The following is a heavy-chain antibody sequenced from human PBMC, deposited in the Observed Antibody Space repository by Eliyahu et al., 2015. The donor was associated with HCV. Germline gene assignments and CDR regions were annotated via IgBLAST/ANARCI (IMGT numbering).Heavy chain of an antibody. CDR3: VRDCTGNVCYYFEH. CDR2: ISSNSXSI. D-gene: IGHD2-8*02. J-gene: IGHJ1*01. Sequence: EVQLVESGGGFVQPGRSLRVXCAASGFALDDYGMXWVRQTPGKGLXWVAGISSNSXSITYADSVKGRXTISRDNXKNSXYLQLNSPRPEDTALYYCVRDCTGNVCYYFEHWGQGTLVTVSS. CDR1: GFALDDYG. V-gene: IGHV3-9*01.